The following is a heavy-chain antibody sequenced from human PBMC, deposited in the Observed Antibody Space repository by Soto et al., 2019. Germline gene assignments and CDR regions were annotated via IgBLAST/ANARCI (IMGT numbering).Heavy chain of an antibody. V-gene: IGHV1-69*01. J-gene: IGHJ4*02. CDR2: IIPLFGTP. Sequence: QVQLVQSGAEVRKPGSSVKVSCKASGGTFTSYAISWVRRAPGQGLEWIGGIIPLFGTPDYAQKFQGRVTITADESTSTAYLELKTLRSADTAFYYCATEEELVGAIAIRGFEDWGQGTLVTVSS. CDR3: ATEEELVGAIAIRGFED. CDR1: GGTFTSYA. D-gene: IGHD1-26*01.